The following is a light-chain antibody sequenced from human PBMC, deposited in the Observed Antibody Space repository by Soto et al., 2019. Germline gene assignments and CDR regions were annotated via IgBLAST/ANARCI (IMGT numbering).Light chain of an antibody. J-gene: IGKJ5*01. CDR2: DAS. V-gene: IGKV1-33*01. CDR1: QDISHY. CDR3: QQLNIQS. Sequence: DSKRTKSPSSLYASVKETVTITCQASQDISHYLNWYQQKPGKALKLLIYDASNLHPGVPSRFRGSGSGTEFSFNITSLQPEDVATYYCQQLNIQSFGQGTRLEIK.